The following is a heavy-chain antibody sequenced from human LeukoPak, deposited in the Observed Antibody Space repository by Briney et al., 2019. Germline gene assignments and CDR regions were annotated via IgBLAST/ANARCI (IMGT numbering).Heavy chain of an antibody. D-gene: IGHD2-15*01. Sequence: ASVKVSCKASGYTFTSYGISWVRQAPGQGLESVGWISAYNGNTNYAQKLQGRVTMTTDTSTSKAYMELRSLRSDDTAVYYCARDNLESKGYCSGGSCYPFDYWGQGTLVTVSS. CDR1: GYTFTSYG. J-gene: IGHJ4*02. V-gene: IGHV1-18*01. CDR2: ISAYNGNT. CDR3: ARDNLESKGYCSGGSCYPFDY.